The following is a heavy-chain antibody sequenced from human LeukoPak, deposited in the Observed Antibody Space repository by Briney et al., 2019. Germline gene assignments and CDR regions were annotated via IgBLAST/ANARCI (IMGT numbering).Heavy chain of an antibody. D-gene: IGHD3-22*01. Sequence: SVKVSCKASGGTFSSYAISWVRQAPGQGLEWMGGIIPIFGTANYAQKFQGRVTITADESTSTAYMELSSLRSEDTAVYYCASEEESYYDSSGYYNWGQGTLVTVSS. CDR2: IIPIFGTA. CDR3: ASEEESYYDSSGYYN. J-gene: IGHJ4*02. CDR1: GGTFSSYA. V-gene: IGHV1-69*13.